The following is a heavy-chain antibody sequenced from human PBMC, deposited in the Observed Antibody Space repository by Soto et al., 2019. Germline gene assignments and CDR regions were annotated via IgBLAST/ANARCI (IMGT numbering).Heavy chain of an antibody. CDR3: ARDRSLFTFDF. J-gene: IGHJ4*02. CDR1: GSSISSYY. Sequence: PSETLSLTCTVSGSSISSYYWSWIRQPPGKGLEWIGYIYYSGSTNYNPSLKSRVTISVDTSKNQFSLKLSSVTAADTAVYYCARDRSLFTFDFWGQGTLVTVSS. V-gene: IGHV4-59*01. CDR2: IYYSGST.